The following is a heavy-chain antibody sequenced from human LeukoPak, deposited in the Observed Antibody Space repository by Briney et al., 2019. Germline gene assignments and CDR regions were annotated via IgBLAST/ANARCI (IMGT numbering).Heavy chain of an antibody. V-gene: IGHV5-51*01. D-gene: IGHD3-10*01. Sequence: PGESLKISCKGSGYSFTSYWIGWVRQMPRKGLEWMGIIYPGVSDTRYSPSFQGQVTISADKSISTAYLQWSSLKASDTAMYYCASQREYYYGSGSSYDAFDIWGQGTMVTVSS. CDR3: ASQREYYYGSGSSYDAFDI. CDR2: IYPGVSDT. CDR1: GYSFTSYW. J-gene: IGHJ3*02.